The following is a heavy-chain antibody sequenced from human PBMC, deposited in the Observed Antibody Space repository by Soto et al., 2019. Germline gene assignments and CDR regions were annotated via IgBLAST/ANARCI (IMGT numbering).Heavy chain of an antibody. J-gene: IGHJ6*02. CDR2: IYTSGST. Sequence: SETLSLTCTVSGGSISSYYWSWIRQPAGKGLEWIGRIYTSGSTNYNPSLKSRVTMSVDTSKNQISLKLSSVTAADTAVYYCARDRLSPYDILAGYRFYGMDVWGQGTTVTVSS. V-gene: IGHV4-4*07. D-gene: IGHD3-9*01. CDR1: GGSISSYY. CDR3: ARDRLSPYDILAGYRFYGMDV.